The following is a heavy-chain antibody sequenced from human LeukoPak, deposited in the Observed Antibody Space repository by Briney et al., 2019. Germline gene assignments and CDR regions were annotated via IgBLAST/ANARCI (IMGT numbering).Heavy chain of an antibody. D-gene: IGHD3-9*01. CDR2: ISSSSRGT. CDR3: ARDISDY. J-gene: IGHJ4*02. V-gene: IGHV3-48*04. CDR1: GFIFRSYS. Sequence: GGSLRLSCTARGFIFRSYSMSWVRQARGKGREGVSYISSSSRGTFYADSVKGRFTISRDNHENSVYLQMNTRSAGDSAVYFCARDISDYWGQGARVTVSS.